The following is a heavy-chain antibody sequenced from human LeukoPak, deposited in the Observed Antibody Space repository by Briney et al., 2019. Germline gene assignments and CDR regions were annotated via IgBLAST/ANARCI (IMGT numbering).Heavy chain of an antibody. D-gene: IGHD7-27*01. Sequence: SETLSLTCTVSGGSISNYYWSWIRQPPGKGLEWIGYIYYSGSTNYNPSLKSRVTISVDTSKNQFSLKLSSVTAADMAVYYCARDELGGAFDIWGQGTMVTVSS. J-gene: IGHJ3*02. CDR2: IYYSGST. CDR1: GGSISNYY. CDR3: ARDELGGAFDI. V-gene: IGHV4-59*01.